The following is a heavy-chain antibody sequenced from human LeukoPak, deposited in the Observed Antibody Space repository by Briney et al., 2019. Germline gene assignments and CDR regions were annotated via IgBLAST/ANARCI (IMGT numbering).Heavy chain of an antibody. CDR3: ARGHYKEYFDY. CDR2: IYYSGST. J-gene: IGHJ4*02. CDR1: GGSISSYY. V-gene: IGHV4-59*01. Sequence: SETLSLTCTVSGGSISSYYWSWIRQPPGKGLEWIGYIYYSGSTNYKPSLKSRVTISVDTSKNQFSLKLSSVTAADTAVYYCARGHYKEYFDYWGQGTLVTVSS. D-gene: IGHD4-11*01.